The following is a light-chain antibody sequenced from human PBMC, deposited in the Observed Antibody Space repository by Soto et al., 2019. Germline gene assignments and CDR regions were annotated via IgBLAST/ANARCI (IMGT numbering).Light chain of an antibody. CDR3: SSYAGSNNFGVL. Sequence: QSALTQPPSASGSPGQSVTISCTGTSSDVGGYNYVSWYQQHPGKAPKLIVYEVTKRPSGVPDRFSGSKSGNTASLTVSGLQAEDEADYYCSSYAGSNNFGVLFGGGTKLTVL. CDR1: SSDVGGYNY. V-gene: IGLV2-8*01. J-gene: IGLJ2*01. CDR2: EVT.